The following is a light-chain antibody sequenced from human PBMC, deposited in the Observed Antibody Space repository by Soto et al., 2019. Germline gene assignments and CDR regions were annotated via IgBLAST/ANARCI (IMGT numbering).Light chain of an antibody. CDR3: QQYHTYWWT. V-gene: IGKV1-5*03. CDR2: KAS. J-gene: IGKJ1*01. Sequence: DIKMTQSPSTLSASVGDRVTITCRASQTIINWLAWYQQKPGKAPKLLIYKASTLEGEVPSRFSGSGSETEFTLTINSLQPDDSATYYCQQYHTYWWTFGQGTKVDI. CDR1: QTIINW.